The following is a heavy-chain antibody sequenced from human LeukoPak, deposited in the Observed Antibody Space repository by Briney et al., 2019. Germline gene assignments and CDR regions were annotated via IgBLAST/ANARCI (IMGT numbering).Heavy chain of an antibody. J-gene: IGHJ4*02. D-gene: IGHD5-12*01. CDR3: ARWNMEGYSGLWPRYYFDY. CDR1: GGSISSYY. CDR2: IYYSGST. V-gene: IGHV4-59*08. Sequence: PSETLSLTCTVSGGSISSYYWSWIRQPPGKGLEWIGYIYYSGSTYYNPSLKSRVTISVDTSKNQFSLKLSSVTAADTAVYYCARWNMEGYSGLWPRYYFDYWGQGTLVTVSS.